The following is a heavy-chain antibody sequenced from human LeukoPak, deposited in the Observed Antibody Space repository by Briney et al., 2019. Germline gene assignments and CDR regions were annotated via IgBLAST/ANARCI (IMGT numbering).Heavy chain of an antibody. D-gene: IGHD1-26*01. V-gene: IGHV3-64D*09. CDR2: ISSNGIST. CDR3: VKDLYGWEAKSGDY. CDR1: GFTFSTYA. Sequence: PGGSLRLSCSASGFTFSTYAMHWVRQAPGKGLEYVSAISSNGISTYYADSVKGRFTISRDNSKNTLYLQMSSLRAEDTAVYYCVKDLYGWEAKSGDYWGQGTLVTVSS. J-gene: IGHJ4*02.